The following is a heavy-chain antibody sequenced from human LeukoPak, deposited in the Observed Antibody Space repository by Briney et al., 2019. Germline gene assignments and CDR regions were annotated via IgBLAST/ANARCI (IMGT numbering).Heavy chain of an antibody. Sequence: PSETLSLTCTVSGGSISTTAYYWGWIRQPPGKGLEWIGSVFYTGNTFYNPSLASRVSMSVDTSKNQFSLELNSTTAADKAVYYCARRSLGHYLIWYFDYWSHGTLVTVSS. J-gene: IGHJ4*01. CDR3: ARRSLGHYLIWYFDY. D-gene: IGHD2-15*01. CDR2: VFYTGNT. V-gene: IGHV4-39*07. CDR1: GGSISTTAYY.